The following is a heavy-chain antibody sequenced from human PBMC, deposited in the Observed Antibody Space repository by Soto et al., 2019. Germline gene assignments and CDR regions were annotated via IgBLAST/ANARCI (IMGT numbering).Heavy chain of an antibody. D-gene: IGHD3-3*01. CDR2: IIPIFGTA. V-gene: IGHV1-69*13. J-gene: IGHJ6*02. Sequence: QVQLVQSGAEVKKPGASVKVSCKASGGTFSSYAISWVRQAPGQGLEWMGGIIPIFGTANYAQKFQGRVTITADESTSTAYMELSSLRSEDTAVYYCARDRITIFGLMKSSYYYYGMDVWGQGTTVTVSS. CDR3: ARDRITIFGLMKSSYYYYGMDV. CDR1: GGTFSSYA.